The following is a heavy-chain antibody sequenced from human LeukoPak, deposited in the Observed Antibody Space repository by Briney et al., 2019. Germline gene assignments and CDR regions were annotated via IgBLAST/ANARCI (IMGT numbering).Heavy chain of an antibody. CDR1: GYTFSNYG. V-gene: IGHV1-18*01. J-gene: IGHJ4*02. CDR3: SRTHEGEAY. Sequence: ASVNVSCKASGYTFSNYGITWVRQAPGQGLEWMGWITTHNGNTNYAQKLQGRVTMTTDTSTNTAYMELKSLRSDDTAVYYCSRTHEGEAYWGQGTLVTVSS. CDR2: ITTHNGNT.